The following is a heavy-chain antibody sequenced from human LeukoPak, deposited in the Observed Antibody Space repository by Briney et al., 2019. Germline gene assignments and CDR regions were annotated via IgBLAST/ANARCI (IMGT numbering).Heavy chain of an antibody. CDR1: GFTFSSYA. Sequence: GGSLRLSCAASGFTFSSYAMSWVRQAPGKGLEWVSAISGSGGSTYYADSVKGRFTISRDNSKNTLYLQMNSLRAEDTAVYYCAKDNTGTDYYNYGMDVWGQGTTVTVSS. CDR3: AKDNTGTDYYNYGMDV. J-gene: IGHJ6*02. CDR2: ISGSGGST. D-gene: IGHD1-1*01. V-gene: IGHV3-23*01.